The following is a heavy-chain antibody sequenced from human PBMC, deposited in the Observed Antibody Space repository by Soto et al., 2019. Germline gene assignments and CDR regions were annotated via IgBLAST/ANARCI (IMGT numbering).Heavy chain of an antibody. CDR1: GFTFSSYA. D-gene: IGHD3-3*01. CDR3: ARESGVVRLYYYGMDV. J-gene: IGHJ6*02. V-gene: IGHV3-30-3*01. Sequence: QVQLVESGGGVVQPGRSLRLSCAASGFTFSSYAMHWVRQAPGKGLEWVAVISYDGSNKYYADSVKGRFTISRDNSKNTLYLQMNSLRAEDTAVYYCARESGVVRLYYYGMDVWGQGTTVTVSS. CDR2: ISYDGSNK.